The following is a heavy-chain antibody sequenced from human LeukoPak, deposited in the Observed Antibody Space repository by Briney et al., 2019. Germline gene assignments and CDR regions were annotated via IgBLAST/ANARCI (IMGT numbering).Heavy chain of an antibody. Sequence: GGSLRRSCAASGFTFSSYSMNWVRQAPGKGLEWVSSISSSSSYIYYADSVKGRFTISRDNAKNSLYLQMNSLRAEDTAVYYCASTGIAVAGTVFWGQGTLVTVSS. CDR3: ASTGIAVAGTVF. V-gene: IGHV3-21*01. D-gene: IGHD6-19*01. J-gene: IGHJ4*02. CDR2: ISSSSSYI. CDR1: GFTFSSYS.